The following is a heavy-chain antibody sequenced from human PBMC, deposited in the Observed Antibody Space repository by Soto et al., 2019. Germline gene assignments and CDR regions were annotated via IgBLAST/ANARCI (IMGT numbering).Heavy chain of an antibody. CDR3: ARTFEYSSYSPPFDY. V-gene: IGHV3-48*02. D-gene: IGHD6-6*01. CDR2: ISSSSSTI. Sequence: GGSLRLSCAASGFTFSSYIMNWVRQSPGKGLEWVSYISSSSSTIYYADSVKGRFTISRDNAKNSLYLQMNSLRDEDTAVYYCARTFEYSSYSPPFDYWGQGTLVTVSS. CDR1: GFTFSSYI. J-gene: IGHJ4*02.